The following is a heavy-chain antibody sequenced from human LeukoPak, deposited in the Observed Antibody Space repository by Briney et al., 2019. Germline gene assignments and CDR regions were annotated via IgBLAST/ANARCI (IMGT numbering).Heavy chain of an antibody. J-gene: IGHJ4*02. CDR1: GFTFSSYW. CDR3: ARIYYDSSGYRLFDY. D-gene: IGHD3-22*01. CDR2: IKEEGSGK. Sequence: QSGGSLGLSCAASGFTFSSYWMSWVRQAPGKGLEWVANIKEEGSGKYYVDSVKGRFTISRDNAKNSLYLQMNSLRAEDTAVYYCARIYYDSSGYRLFDYWGQGTLVTVSS. V-gene: IGHV3-7*02.